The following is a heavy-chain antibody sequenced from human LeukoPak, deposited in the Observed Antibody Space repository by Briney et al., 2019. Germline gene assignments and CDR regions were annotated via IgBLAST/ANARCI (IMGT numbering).Heavy chain of an antibody. CDR3: ARGVDYFDNTGPHMMFDY. J-gene: IGHJ4*02. CDR1: GDSITSHY. CDR2: IYYTGII. D-gene: IGHD3-22*01. Sequence: PSETLSLTCNVSGDSITSHYWNWIRQPPGKGLEWIGYIYYTGIIKYNPSLTSRVSMSVDTSKNQFFLKMKSVTAADTAVYHCARGVDYFDNTGPHMMFDYWGQGSLVTVSS. V-gene: IGHV4-59*11.